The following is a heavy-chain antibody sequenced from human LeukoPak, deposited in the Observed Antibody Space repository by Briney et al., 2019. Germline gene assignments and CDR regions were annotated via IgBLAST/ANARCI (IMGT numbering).Heavy chain of an antibody. Sequence: GGSLRLSCAASGFTFSSYAMHWVRQAPGKGLEWVSYISSSGATIFYADSVKGRFTISRDNAKNSLYLQMNSLRAEDTAVYYCASDRYSSSWYSYWGQGTLVTVSS. CDR1: GFTFSSYA. J-gene: IGHJ4*02. CDR3: ASDRYSSSWYSY. CDR2: ISSSGATI. D-gene: IGHD6-13*01. V-gene: IGHV3-48*04.